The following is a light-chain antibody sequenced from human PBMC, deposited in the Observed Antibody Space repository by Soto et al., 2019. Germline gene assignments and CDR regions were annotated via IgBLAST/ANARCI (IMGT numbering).Light chain of an antibody. CDR1: QSVSKS. Sequence: EIVLTQSPATLSLSPGERATLSCRASQSVSKSLAWYQQKPGQAPRLLIHDASNRATGIPARFSGSGSGTDFTLTISSLEPEDFGVYYCQQRSNWPQITFGVGTKVEIK. CDR2: DAS. J-gene: IGKJ4*01. V-gene: IGKV3-11*01. CDR3: QQRSNWPQIT.